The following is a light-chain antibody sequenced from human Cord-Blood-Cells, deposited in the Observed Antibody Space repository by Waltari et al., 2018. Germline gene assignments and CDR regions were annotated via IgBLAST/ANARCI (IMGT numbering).Light chain of an antibody. CDR1: QSLVHTDGNTY. V-gene: IGKV2-30*02. CDR2: KVS. J-gene: IGKJ1*01. Sequence: DVVMTQSPLSLPVTLGQPAPIPCSLIQSLVHTDGNTYLNWFQQRPGQSPRRLIYKVSNRDSGVPDRFSGSGSGTDFTLKISRVEAEDVGVYYCMQGTHWPPTFGQGTKVEIK. CDR3: MQGTHWPPT.